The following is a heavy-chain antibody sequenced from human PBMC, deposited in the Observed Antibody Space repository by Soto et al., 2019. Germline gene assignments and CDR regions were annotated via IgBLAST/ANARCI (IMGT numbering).Heavy chain of an antibody. Sequence: PSETLSLTCTVSGGSISSGGYYWSWIRQHPGKGLEWIGYIYYSGSTYYNPSLKSRVTISVDTSKNQFSLKLSSVTAADTAVYYCARSSSSLAASGYWGQGTLVTVSS. CDR3: ARSSSSLAASGY. CDR2: IYYSGST. J-gene: IGHJ4*02. CDR1: GGSISSGGYY. D-gene: IGHD6-13*01. V-gene: IGHV4-31*03.